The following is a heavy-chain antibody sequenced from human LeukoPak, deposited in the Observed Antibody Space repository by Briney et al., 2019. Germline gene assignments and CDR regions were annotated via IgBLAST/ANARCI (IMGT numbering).Heavy chain of an antibody. CDR3: ARESARRYFDWPPPNWFDP. CDR1: GYTFTGYY. V-gene: IGHV1-2*02. D-gene: IGHD3-9*01. J-gene: IGHJ5*02. Sequence: ASVKVSCKASGYTFTGYYMHWVRQAPGQGLEWMGWINPNSGGTNYAQKFQGRVTMTRDTSISTAYMELSRLRSDDTAVYYCARESARRYFDWPPPNWFDPWGQGTLVTVSS. CDR2: INPNSGGT.